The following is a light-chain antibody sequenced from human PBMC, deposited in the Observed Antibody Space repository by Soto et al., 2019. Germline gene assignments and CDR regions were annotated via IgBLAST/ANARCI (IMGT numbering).Light chain of an antibody. CDR2: DAS. J-gene: IGKJ1*01. CDR3: QQYETYSGT. V-gene: IGKV1-5*01. Sequence: DIQLTQSTSTLSASVGDAVTITCRASQSVAGWLAWYQQKPGKAPTLLIYDASALPRGVPSRFSGSGSGTEFTLTISSLQPDHFATYYCQQYETYSGTFGQGTKVDI. CDR1: QSVAGW.